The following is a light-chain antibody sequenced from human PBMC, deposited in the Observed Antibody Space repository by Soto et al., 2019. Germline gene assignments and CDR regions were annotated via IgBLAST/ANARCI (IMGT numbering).Light chain of an antibody. V-gene: IGKV3-20*01. CDR3: QQYGISQNT. CDR1: QSVSSGY. J-gene: IGKJ2*01. Sequence: ETVMTQSPGTLSLSPGERATLSCRASQSVSSGYLARYQQKPGQATRLLIFGASNRATGIPDRFTGSGSGTDFTLTISRLEPEDFAVYYCQQYGISQNTFGQGTKLEIK. CDR2: GAS.